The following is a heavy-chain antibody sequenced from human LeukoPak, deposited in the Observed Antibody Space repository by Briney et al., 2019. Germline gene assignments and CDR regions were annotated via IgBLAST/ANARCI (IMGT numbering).Heavy chain of an antibody. CDR1: GYTFTDYY. D-gene: IGHD3-16*01. V-gene: IGHV1-2*02. Sequence: ASVKVSCKASGYTFTDYYIHWVRQAPGQGPEWMGWIKPNSGDTNYAQKFQGRVTMTRDTSISTAYMELSRLRSDDTAVYYCARVRYRLAETYIDYWGQGTLVTVSS. CDR3: ARVRYRLAETYIDY. CDR2: IKPNSGDT. J-gene: IGHJ4*02.